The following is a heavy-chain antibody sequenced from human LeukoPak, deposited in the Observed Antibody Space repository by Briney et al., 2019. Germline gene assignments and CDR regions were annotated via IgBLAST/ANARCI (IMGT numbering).Heavy chain of an antibody. D-gene: IGHD1-26*01. CDR1: GGSISSYY. Sequence: SETLSLTCTVSGGSISSYYWSWIRQPPGKGLEWIGYIYYSGSTNYNPSLKSRVTISVDTSKNQFSLKLSSVTAADTAVYYCAGGAAVRSYPDAFDIWGQGTMVTVSS. J-gene: IGHJ3*02. CDR2: IYYSGST. CDR3: AGGAAVRSYPDAFDI. V-gene: IGHV4-59*01.